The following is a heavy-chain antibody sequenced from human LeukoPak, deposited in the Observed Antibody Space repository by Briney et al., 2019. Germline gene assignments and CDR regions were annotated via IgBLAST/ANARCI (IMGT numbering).Heavy chain of an antibody. D-gene: IGHD5-18*01. CDR1: GFSLSTSGVG. J-gene: IGHJ4*02. CDR2: IYWNDDK. CDR3: AHRIKSGYNFGYYFDH. Sequence: SGPTLVNPTQTLTLTCTFSGFSLSTSGVGVGWIRQPPGKALEWLALIYWNDDKRYSPSLKSRLTITKDTSKNQVVLTMTNMDPVDTATYYCAHRIKSGYNFGYYFDHWGQGTLVIVSS. V-gene: IGHV2-5*01.